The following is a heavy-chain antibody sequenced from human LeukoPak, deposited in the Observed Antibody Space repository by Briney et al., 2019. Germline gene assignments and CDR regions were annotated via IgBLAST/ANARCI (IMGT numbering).Heavy chain of an antibody. CDR3: ARYSGYESYNWFGP. CDR1: GGSITSTNY. CDR2: VNLQGST. Sequence: SGTLSLTCGVSGGSITSTNYWTWVRQPPGKGLEWIGEVNLQGSTNYNPSLMGRVAISVDMSENHISLQLTSVTAADTAVYYCARYSGYESYNWFGPWGQGTLVTVSS. J-gene: IGHJ5*02. D-gene: IGHD5-12*01. V-gene: IGHV4-4*02.